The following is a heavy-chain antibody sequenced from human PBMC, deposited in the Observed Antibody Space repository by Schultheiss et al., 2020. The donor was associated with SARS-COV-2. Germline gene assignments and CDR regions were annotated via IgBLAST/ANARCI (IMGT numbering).Heavy chain of an antibody. V-gene: IGHV4-61*01. CDR3: ARSTYYYGSGSYYGGWYFDL. CDR2: INHSGST. J-gene: IGHJ2*01. CDR1: GASVSSGTYH. Sequence: SQTLSLTCTVSGASVSSGTYHWSWIRQPPGKGLEWIGEINHSGSTNYNPSLKSRVTISVDTSKNQFSLKLSSVTAADTAVYYCARSTYYYGSGSYYGGWYFDLWGRGTLVTVSS. D-gene: IGHD3-10*01.